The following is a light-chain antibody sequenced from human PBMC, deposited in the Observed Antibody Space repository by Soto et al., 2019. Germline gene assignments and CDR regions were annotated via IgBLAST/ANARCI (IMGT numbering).Light chain of an antibody. CDR1: QSVSSSY. V-gene: IGKV3-20*01. J-gene: IGKJ5*01. CDR2: GAS. Sequence: EIVLTQSPGTLSLSPGERATLSCRASQSVSSSYLAWYQQKPGQAPRLLIYGASSRATGIPDRFSGSGSGTDFTLTISRLEPEEFAVYYCQQYGRSPGITFVQGSRLEI. CDR3: QQYGRSPGIT.